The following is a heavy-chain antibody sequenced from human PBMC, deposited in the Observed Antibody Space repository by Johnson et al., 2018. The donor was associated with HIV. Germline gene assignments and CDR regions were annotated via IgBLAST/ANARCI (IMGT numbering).Heavy chain of an antibody. J-gene: IGHJ3*02. D-gene: IGHD6-6*01. V-gene: IGHV3-9*01. Sequence: VQLVESGGGVVQPGRSLRLSCAASNFTFKDYYMNWIRQAPGKGLEWVSGISWNSGSIGYADSVKGRFTISRDNAKNTLYLQLNSLRVEDTAIYYCARAQLLADDAFNNWGQGTMVTVSS. CDR3: ARAQLLADDAFNN. CDR1: NFTFKDYY. CDR2: ISWNSGSI.